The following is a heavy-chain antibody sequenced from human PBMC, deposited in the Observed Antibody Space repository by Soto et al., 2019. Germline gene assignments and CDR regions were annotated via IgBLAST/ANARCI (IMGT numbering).Heavy chain of an antibody. Sequence: QVQLMHSGAEVKKPGASVRVSCKASGYTFTNYYVHWVRQAPGQGLEWMGFINPTGGSTTYAQKVQGRFTLTTDLSTRTVYLQLSTLRSEGTAVFSCARSAPYDYWGQGTLVTVSS. CDR2: INPTGGST. CDR1: GYTFTNYY. V-gene: IGHV1-46*01. CDR3: ARSAPYDY. J-gene: IGHJ4*02.